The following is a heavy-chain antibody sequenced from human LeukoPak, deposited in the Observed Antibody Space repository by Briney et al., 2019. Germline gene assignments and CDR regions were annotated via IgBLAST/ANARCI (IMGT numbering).Heavy chain of an antibody. CDR2: ISSSGTTI. Sequence: PGESLRLTCSASGLTFAKYAVTWVRQAPGKGLEWVSYISSSGTTIYYADSVKGRFTISRDNAKTSLYLQMNSLRDEDTAVYYCARDLRRDWGGYWGQGTLVTVSS. J-gene: IGHJ4*02. V-gene: IGHV3-48*02. D-gene: IGHD3/OR15-3a*01. CDR3: ARDLRRDWGGY. CDR1: GLTFAKYA.